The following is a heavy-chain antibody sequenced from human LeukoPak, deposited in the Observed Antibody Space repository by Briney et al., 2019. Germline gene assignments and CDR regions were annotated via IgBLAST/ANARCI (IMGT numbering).Heavy chain of an antibody. CDR1: GCSISSGSYY. CDR3: ARVGSRRDGYPWPGYFDY. Sequence: PSQTLSLTCTVSGCSISSGSYYWSWIRQPAGKGLEWIGRIYTSGSTNYNPSLKSRVTISVDTSKNQFSLKLSSVTAADTAVYYCARVGSRRDGYPWPGYFDYWGQGTLVTVSS. D-gene: IGHD5-24*01. CDR2: IYTSGST. J-gene: IGHJ4*02. V-gene: IGHV4-61*02.